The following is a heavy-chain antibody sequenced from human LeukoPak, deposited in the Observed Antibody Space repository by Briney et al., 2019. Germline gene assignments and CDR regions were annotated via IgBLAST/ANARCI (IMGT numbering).Heavy chain of an antibody. CDR2: IYPGDSDT. Sequence: GESPKISCKGSGHSFTSYWIGWVRQMPGKGLEWMGIIYPGDSDTRYSPSFQGQVTISADKSISTAYLQWSSLKASDTAMYYCARAGETYYYDSSGYSPLDYWGQGTLVTVSS. D-gene: IGHD3-22*01. V-gene: IGHV5-51*01. CDR3: ARAGETYYYDSSGYSPLDY. CDR1: GHSFTSYW. J-gene: IGHJ4*02.